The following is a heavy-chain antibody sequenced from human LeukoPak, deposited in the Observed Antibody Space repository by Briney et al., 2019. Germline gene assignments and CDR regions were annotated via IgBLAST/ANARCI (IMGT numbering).Heavy chain of an antibody. V-gene: IGHV3-21*01. CDR2: ISSDSRYI. Sequence: GGSLRLSCAASGFTFSTYIMNWVRQAPGKGLEWVSSISSDSRYIYYGDSVKGRFTISRDNAKNSLNLQMDSLRAEDTAVYYCARDLGSSWYVDFWGQGTLVTVSS. D-gene: IGHD6-13*01. CDR3: ARDLGSSWYVDF. CDR1: GFTFSTYI. J-gene: IGHJ4*02.